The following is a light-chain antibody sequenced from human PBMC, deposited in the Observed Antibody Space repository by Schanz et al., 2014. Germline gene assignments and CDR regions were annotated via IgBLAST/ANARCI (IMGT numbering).Light chain of an antibody. CDR2: EIN. V-gene: IGLV2-8*01. CDR1: SSDVGGDNF. CDR3: QSYDSSLSGWV. J-gene: IGLJ3*02. Sequence: QSALTQPPSASGSPGQSVTISCTGTSSDVGGDNFVSWYQQHPGKAPKLMIYEINKRPSGVPDRFSGSKSGNTASLTVSGLQAEDEADYYCQSYDSSLSGWVFGGGTKLTVL.